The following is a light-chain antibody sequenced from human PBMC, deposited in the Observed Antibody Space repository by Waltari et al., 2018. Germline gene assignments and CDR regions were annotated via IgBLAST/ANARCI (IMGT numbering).Light chain of an antibody. CDR1: QSISSF. CDR3: QQTYTTPYT. Sequence: DIQMTQSPSSLSASVGDRSPIPCRASQSISSFLGCYQQTPGKAPNLLIFAASTLQSGVPSRFSGSGSGTDFTLTISSLKAEDFATYYCQQTYTTPYTYGQGTKLEIK. V-gene: IGKV1-39*01. CDR2: AAS. J-gene: IGKJ2*01.